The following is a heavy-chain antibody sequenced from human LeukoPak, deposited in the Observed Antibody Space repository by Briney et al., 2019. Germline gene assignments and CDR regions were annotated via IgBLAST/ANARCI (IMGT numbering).Heavy chain of an antibody. J-gene: IGHJ4*02. CDR2: IYSGGSP. Sequence: GGSLRLSCAASGFTFSTNYMSWVRQAPGKGLEWVSVIYSGGSPYYADSVKGRFTISRDNSKSTLYLQMNSLRAEDTAVYYCAKVRDCGGDCLDYWGQGTLVTVSS. CDR1: GFTFSTNY. D-gene: IGHD2-21*01. V-gene: IGHV3-53*05. CDR3: AKVRDCGGDCLDY.